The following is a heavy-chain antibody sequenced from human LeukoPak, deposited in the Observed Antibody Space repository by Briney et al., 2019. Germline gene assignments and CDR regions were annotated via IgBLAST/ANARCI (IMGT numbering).Heavy chain of an antibody. V-gene: IGHV1-2*02. J-gene: IGHJ5*02. CDR3: ARSDSYTWFDP. CDR2: INPDSGGT. CDR1: GYTFTHYY. D-gene: IGHD2-15*01. Sequence: VASVKVSCKASGYTFTHYYIHWMRQAPGQGLEWMGWINPDSGGTSYAQKFQGRVTMTRDTSISTVYVELSRLRSDDTAVYYCARSDSYTWFDPWGQGTLVTVSS.